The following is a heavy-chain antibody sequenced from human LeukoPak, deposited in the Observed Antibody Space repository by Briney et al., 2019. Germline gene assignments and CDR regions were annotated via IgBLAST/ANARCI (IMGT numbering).Heavy chain of an antibody. CDR3: ARSTEGYCSSTSCYLPGWFDP. D-gene: IGHD2-2*01. CDR2: ISAYNGNT. V-gene: IGHV1-18*01. J-gene: IGHJ5*02. CDR1: GNTFTSYG. Sequence: ASEKVSCKASGNTFTSYGISWVRQAPGQGLEWMGWISAYNGNTNYAQKLQGRVTMTTDTSTSTAYMELRSLRSDDTAVYYCARSTEGYCSSTSCYLPGWFDPWGQGTLVTVSS.